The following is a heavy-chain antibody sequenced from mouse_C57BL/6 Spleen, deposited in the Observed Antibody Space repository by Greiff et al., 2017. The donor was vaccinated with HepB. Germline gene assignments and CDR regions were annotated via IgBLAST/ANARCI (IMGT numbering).Heavy chain of an antibody. CDR1: GFSFNTYA. V-gene: IGHV10-1*01. J-gene: IGHJ3*01. Sequence: EVQLVESGGGLVQPKGSLKLSCAASGFSFNTYAMNWVRQAPGKGLEWVARIRSKSNNYATYYADSVKDRFTISRDDSESMLYLQMNNLKTEDTAMYYCVRQSNLAWFAYWGQGTLVTVSA. CDR2: IRSKSNNYAT. D-gene: IGHD2-5*01. CDR3: VRQSNLAWFAY.